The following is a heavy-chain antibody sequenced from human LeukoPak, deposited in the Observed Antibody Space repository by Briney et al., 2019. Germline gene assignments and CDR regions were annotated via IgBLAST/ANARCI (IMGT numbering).Heavy chain of an antibody. Sequence: TSVTVSFTASGYTWSNYGISWVRQAHGQGLEWLGYISTDDHKPNYAETFQGRVTMTTDTSTSTVYMELRSLRSDDTAVYYCAREHGDAPDTWVHWGQGTLVTVSS. V-gene: IGHV1-18*01. CDR2: ISTDDHKP. J-gene: IGHJ4*02. CDR3: AREHGDAPDTWVH. D-gene: IGHD2-21*02. CDR1: GYTWSNYG.